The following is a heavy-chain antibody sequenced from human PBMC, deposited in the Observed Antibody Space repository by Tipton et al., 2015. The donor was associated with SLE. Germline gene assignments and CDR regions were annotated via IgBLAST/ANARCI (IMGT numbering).Heavy chain of an antibody. J-gene: IGHJ4*02. D-gene: IGHD4-17*01. CDR3: ARGDGDKNYFDY. V-gene: IGHV4-34*01. CDR1: GGSFSGYY. Sequence: TLSLTCAVYGGSFSGYYWSWIRQPPGKGLEWIGEINHSGSTNYNPSLESRVTISVDTSKNQFSLKLSSVTAADTALYYCARGDGDKNYFDYWGQGTLVTVSS. CDR2: INHSGST.